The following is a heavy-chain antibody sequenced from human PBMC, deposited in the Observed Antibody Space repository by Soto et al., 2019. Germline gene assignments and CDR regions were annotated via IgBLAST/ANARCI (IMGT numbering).Heavy chain of an antibody. Sequence: PGGSLRLSCAASGFTFSDHYMDWVRQAPGKGLEWVGRSRNKANSYTTEYAASVKGRFTISRDDSENSVHLQMNSLKIEDTAVDFGLRPTDGATSQFAYSRQGTLVT. D-gene: IGHD1-26*01. V-gene: IGHV3-72*01. CDR3: LRPTDGATSQFAY. CDR1: GFTFSDHY. J-gene: IGHJ4*02. CDR2: SRNKANSYTT.